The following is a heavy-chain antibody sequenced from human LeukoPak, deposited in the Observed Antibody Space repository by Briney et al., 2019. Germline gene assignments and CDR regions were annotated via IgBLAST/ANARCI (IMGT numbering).Heavy chain of an antibody. CDR1: GYTFTSYY. Sequence: GASVTVSCTASGYTFTSYYMHWVRQAPGQGLEWMGIINPSGGSTSYAQKFQGRVTMTRDTSTSTVYMELSSLRSEDTAVYYCAGGAYCGGDCYPALDYWGQGTLVTVSS. J-gene: IGHJ4*02. CDR2: INPSGGST. CDR3: AGGAYCGGDCYPALDY. D-gene: IGHD2-21*02. V-gene: IGHV1-46*01.